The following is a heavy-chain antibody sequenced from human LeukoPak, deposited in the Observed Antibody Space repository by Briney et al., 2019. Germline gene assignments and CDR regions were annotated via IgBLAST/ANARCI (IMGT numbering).Heavy chain of an antibody. CDR3: VRGGRYDILTCYLPPGYYGMDV. J-gene: IGHJ6*02. Sequence: GGSLRLSCAASGFTFSSYDMHWVRQATGKGLEWVSAIGTGGDTYYPGSVKGRFTISRENAKNSLFLQMNSLRAGDTAVYYCVRGGRYDILTCYLPPGYYGMDVWGQGTTVTVSS. CDR1: GFTFSSYD. V-gene: IGHV3-13*01. CDR2: IGTGGDT. D-gene: IGHD3-9*01.